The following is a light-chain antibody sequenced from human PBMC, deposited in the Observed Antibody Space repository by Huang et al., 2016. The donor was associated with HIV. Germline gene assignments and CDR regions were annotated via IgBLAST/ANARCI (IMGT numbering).Light chain of an antibody. CDR3: QQRFASVPYT. CDR1: QNINNY. V-gene: IGKV1-39*01. J-gene: IGKJ2*01. Sequence: IEMTQSPSSLSASVGDRVIITCRASQNINNYLYWYQQKLGKAPQLIISVVSRLEDGVRLGVSGTKSGSNFTLTIDNLQPKDFATSYCQQRFASVPYTFAQGTKVEVK. CDR2: VVS.